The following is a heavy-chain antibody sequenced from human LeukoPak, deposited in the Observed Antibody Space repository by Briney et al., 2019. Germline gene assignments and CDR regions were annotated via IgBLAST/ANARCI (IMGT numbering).Heavy chain of an antibody. J-gene: IGHJ4*02. Sequence: ASVKVSCRASGYTFTSYGISWVRQAPGQGLEGMGWISANNGNTNYAQKLQGRVTMTTDTSTSTAYMELRSLRSDDTAVYYCAREVIVGVIDYWGQGTLVTVSS. V-gene: IGHV1-18*01. D-gene: IGHD1-26*01. CDR3: AREVIVGVIDY. CDR2: ISANNGNT. CDR1: GYTFTSYG.